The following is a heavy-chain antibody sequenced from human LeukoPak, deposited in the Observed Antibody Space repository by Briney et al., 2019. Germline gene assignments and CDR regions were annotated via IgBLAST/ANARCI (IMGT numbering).Heavy chain of an antibody. D-gene: IGHD1-26*01. Sequence: ASVKVSCKASGYTFTSYAMNWVRQAPGQGLEWMGWISASNGNTNYAQKLQGRVTMTTDTSTRTAYMELRTLRSDDTAVYYCARNSGSYYPLDYWGQGTLVTVSS. CDR3: ARNSGSYYPLDY. CDR1: GYTFTSYA. V-gene: IGHV1-18*01. J-gene: IGHJ4*02. CDR2: ISASNGNT.